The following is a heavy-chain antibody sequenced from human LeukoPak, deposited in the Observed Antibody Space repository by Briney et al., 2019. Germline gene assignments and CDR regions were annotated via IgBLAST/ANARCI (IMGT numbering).Heavy chain of an antibody. CDR3: AKVDRGCSWELLCCGGY. Sequence: GGSLRLSCAASGFTFSSYGMSWVRQAPGKGLEWVSAISGSGGSTYYADSVKGRFTISRDNSKNTLYLQMNSLRAEDTAVYYCAKVDRGCSWELLCCGGYWGQGTLVTVSS. J-gene: IGHJ4*02. CDR1: GFTFSSYG. CDR2: ISGSGGST. D-gene: IGHD1-26*01. V-gene: IGHV3-23*01.